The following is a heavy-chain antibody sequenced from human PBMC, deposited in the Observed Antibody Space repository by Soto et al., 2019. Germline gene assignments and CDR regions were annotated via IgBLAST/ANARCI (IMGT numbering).Heavy chain of an antibody. CDR1: GFTFSSSG. V-gene: IGHV3-30*18. J-gene: IGHJ4*02. CDR3: AKDREENNWNFSYYFEY. CDR2: ISYDGSNK. Sequence: GGSLRLSCASSGFTFSSSGMPWALQAPGKGLEWVAVISYDGSNKYYADSVKGRFTISRDNSKNTLYLQMNSLRAEDTAVYYCAKDREENNWNFSYYFEYWGQGTLVTVSS. D-gene: IGHD1-7*01.